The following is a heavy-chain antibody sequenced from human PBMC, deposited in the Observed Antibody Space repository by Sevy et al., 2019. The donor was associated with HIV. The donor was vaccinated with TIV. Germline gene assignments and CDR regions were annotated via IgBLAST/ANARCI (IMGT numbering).Heavy chain of an antibody. Sequence: GGSLRLSCKPSGFTFISYAMSWVRQAPGKGLEWVSTIYGSSGGTYYADSVKGRFTISRDNSKNTLYLQMNSLRTEDTAVYYCAGGGYDSSGSFDAFDIWGQGTMVTVSS. V-gene: IGHV3-23*01. J-gene: IGHJ3*02. CDR3: AGGGYDSSGSFDAFDI. CDR1: GFTFISYA. CDR2: IYGSSGGT. D-gene: IGHD3-22*01.